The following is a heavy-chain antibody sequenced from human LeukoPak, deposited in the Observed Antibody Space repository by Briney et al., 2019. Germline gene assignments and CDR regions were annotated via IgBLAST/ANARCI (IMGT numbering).Heavy chain of an antibody. D-gene: IGHD2-21*01. CDR1: GFTFNTYA. J-gene: IGHJ6*02. CDR2: VSGSGGNT. CDR3: ARDRCGDICFYGLDV. Sequence: PGGSLRLSCAASGFTFNTYAMSWVRQAPGKGLEWVSGVSGSGGNTYYTDSVKGRFTISRDNSKNRLYLEMNSLRAEDTAVYYCARDRCGDICFYGLDVWGQGTTVSVSS. V-gene: IGHV3-23*01.